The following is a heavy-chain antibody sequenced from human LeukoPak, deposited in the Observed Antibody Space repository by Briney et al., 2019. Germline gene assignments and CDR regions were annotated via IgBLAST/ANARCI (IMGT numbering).Heavy chain of an antibody. CDR2: IYTSGST. CDR3: ARENTGSYREFDY. D-gene: IGHD1-26*01. J-gene: IGHJ4*02. CDR1: GGSISSYY. V-gene: IGHV4-4*07. Sequence: PSETLSLTCTVSGGSISSYYWSWIRQPAGKGLEWIGRIYTSGSTNYNASLKSRVSMSVDTSKNQFSLKLSSVTAADTAVFYCARENTGSYREFDYWGQGTLVTVSS.